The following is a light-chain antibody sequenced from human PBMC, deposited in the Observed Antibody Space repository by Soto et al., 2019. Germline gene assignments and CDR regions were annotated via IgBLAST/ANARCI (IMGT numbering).Light chain of an antibody. V-gene: IGKV1-5*01. Sequence: DLQMTQSPSTLSASVGHRVTITCRASQSISTWLAWYQQKPGKAPKLLIYDVSSLESGVPSRFSGSGSGTEFSLTISSLQPDDSATYYCQQYNTYWTFGQGTKVDI. J-gene: IGKJ1*01. CDR3: QQYNTYWT. CDR1: QSISTW. CDR2: DVS.